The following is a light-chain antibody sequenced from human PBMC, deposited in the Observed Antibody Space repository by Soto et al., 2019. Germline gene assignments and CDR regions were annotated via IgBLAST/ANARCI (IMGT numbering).Light chain of an antibody. Sequence: QPVLTQPPSASGTPGQRVTISCSGGSSNIGSNYVDWDQQLPGTAPKLLIYTDDQRPSGVPDRFSGSKSGTSASLAISGLQSEDEADYFCAAWDDSLNGPVFGGGTKLTVL. V-gene: IGLV1-44*01. J-gene: IGLJ3*02. CDR3: AAWDDSLNGPV. CDR2: TDD. CDR1: SSNIGSNY.